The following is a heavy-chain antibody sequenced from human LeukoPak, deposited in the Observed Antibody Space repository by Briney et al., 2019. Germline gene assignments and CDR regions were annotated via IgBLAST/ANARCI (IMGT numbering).Heavy chain of an antibody. Sequence: ASVTVSCKASGYSFTTYDINWVRQAPGQGLEWMGWMNLKSGYTGYAQTFQGRVTITRDTSTNTVYMELSSLRSEDTAVYYCARVAGSIDYWGQGTLVTVSS. V-gene: IGHV1-8*03. CDR3: ARVAGSIDY. CDR2: MNLKSGYT. J-gene: IGHJ4*02. D-gene: IGHD1-26*01. CDR1: GYSFTTYD.